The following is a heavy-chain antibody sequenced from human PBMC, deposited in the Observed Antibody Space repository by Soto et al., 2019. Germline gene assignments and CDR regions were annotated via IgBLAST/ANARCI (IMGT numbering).Heavy chain of an antibody. Sequence: PGGSLRLSCAASGFTFSSYEMNWVRKAPGKGLEWVSYISSSGSTIYYADSVKGRFTISRDNAKNSLYLQMNSLRAEDTAVYYCAREYSSSVDRSNWFDPWGQGTLVTVSS. J-gene: IGHJ5*02. CDR2: ISSSGSTI. D-gene: IGHD6-6*01. CDR3: AREYSSSVDRSNWFDP. CDR1: GFTFSSYE. V-gene: IGHV3-48*03.